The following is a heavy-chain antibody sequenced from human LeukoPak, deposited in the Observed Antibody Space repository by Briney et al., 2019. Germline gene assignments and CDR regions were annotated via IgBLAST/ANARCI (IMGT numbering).Heavy chain of an antibody. V-gene: IGHV4-39*01. Sequence: PSETLSLTCTVSGGPISSSSYYWGWIRQPPGKELEWIGSIYYSGSTYYNPSLKSRVTISVDTSKNQFSLKLSSVTAADTAVYYCARQALYYGSSGDFDYWGQGTLVTVSS. D-gene: IGHD3-22*01. CDR2: IYYSGST. CDR1: GGPISSSSYY. J-gene: IGHJ4*02. CDR3: ARQALYYGSSGDFDY.